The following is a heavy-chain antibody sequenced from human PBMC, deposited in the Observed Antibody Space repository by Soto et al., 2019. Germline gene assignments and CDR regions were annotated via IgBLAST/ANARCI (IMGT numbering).Heavy chain of an antibody. CDR1: GYTFTSYD. CDR2: MNPNSGNT. CDR3: ARVRFGELLYGPTGYYYYYMDV. D-gene: IGHD3-10*01. Sequence: QVQLVQSGAEVKKPGASVKVSCKASGYTFTSYDINWVRQATGQGLEWMGWMNPNSGNTGYAQKFQGRVTMTRNTSISTAYMELSSLRSEDTAVYYCARVRFGELLYGPTGYYYYYMDVWGKGTTVTVSS. V-gene: IGHV1-8*01. J-gene: IGHJ6*03.